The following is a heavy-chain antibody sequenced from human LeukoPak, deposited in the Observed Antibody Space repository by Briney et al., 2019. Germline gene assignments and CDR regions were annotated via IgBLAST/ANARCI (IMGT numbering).Heavy chain of an antibody. CDR1: GYSFTNFW. CDR3: ARRTEGAGGGWFFDH. J-gene: IGHJ4*02. V-gene: IGHV5-51*01. CDR2: TSPSDSDT. Sequence: GESLKISCKGTGYSFTNFWIGWVRQPPGKGLGYLGVTSPSDSDTRYNPSFEGQVSISADKSLTSAYLQWNTLKASDTAIYFCARRTEGAGGGWFFDHWGQGTLVTVSS. D-gene: IGHD2-21*01.